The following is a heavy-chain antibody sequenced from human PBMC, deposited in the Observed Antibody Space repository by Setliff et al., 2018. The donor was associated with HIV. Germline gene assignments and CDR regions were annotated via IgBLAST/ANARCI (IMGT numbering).Heavy chain of an antibody. CDR2: INHSGST. Sequence: PSETLSLTCAVYGGSFSGYYWSWIRQPPGKGLEWIGEINHSGSTNYNPSLKSRVTISVDTSKNQFSLKLSPVTAADTAVYYCASRVYYYDSSNYLREEGFDPWGQGTRVTVSS. V-gene: IGHV4-34*01. CDR3: ASRVYYYDSSNYLREEGFDP. CDR1: GGSFSGYY. J-gene: IGHJ5*02. D-gene: IGHD3-22*01.